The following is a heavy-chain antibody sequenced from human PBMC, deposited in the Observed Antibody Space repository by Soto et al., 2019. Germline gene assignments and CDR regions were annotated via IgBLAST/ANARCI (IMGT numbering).Heavy chain of an antibody. CDR3: ARDHVDTASYYYYMDV. CDR2: INSDGSST. Sequence: GGSLRLSCVASGFTFSSYWMHWVRQAPGKGLVWVSRINSDGSSTSYADSVKGRFTISRDNAKNTLYLQMNSLRAEDTAVYYCARDHVDTASYYYYMDVWGKGTTVTVSS. J-gene: IGHJ6*03. V-gene: IGHV3-74*01. CDR1: GFTFSSYW. D-gene: IGHD5-18*01.